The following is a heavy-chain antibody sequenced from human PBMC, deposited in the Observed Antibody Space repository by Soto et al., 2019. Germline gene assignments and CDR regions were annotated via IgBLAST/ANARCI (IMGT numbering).Heavy chain of an antibody. J-gene: IGHJ5*02. CDR3: ARLLRGWFDH. CDR1: GGSISSANW. V-gene: IGHV4-4*02. CDR2: ISHSGIT. Sequence: SETLSLTCAVSGGSISSANWWTWVRQPPGGGLEWIGEISHSGITNYKASLQSRVTMSLDKTKNEGSLKLTSVTAADTAAYYFARLLRGWFDHWGQGTPDT.